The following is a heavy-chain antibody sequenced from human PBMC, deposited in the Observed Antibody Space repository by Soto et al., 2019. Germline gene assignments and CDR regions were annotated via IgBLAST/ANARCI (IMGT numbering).Heavy chain of an antibody. J-gene: IGHJ3*02. V-gene: IGHV4-31*03. CDR1: GGSIHSGDYY. Sequence: SETLSLTCNVSGGSIHSGDYYWTWIRQHPEKGLEWIGNIHDRGNTYYSPSLESRVSISVDTSKNLFSLRLASVTAADTAVYYCAREGGSYDSGGFLIRGAFDIWGRGTMVTVSS. D-gene: IGHD3-22*01. CDR2: IHDRGNT. CDR3: AREGGSYDSGGFLIRGAFDI.